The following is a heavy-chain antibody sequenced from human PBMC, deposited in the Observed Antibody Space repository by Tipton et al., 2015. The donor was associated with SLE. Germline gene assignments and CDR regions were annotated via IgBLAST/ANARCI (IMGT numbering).Heavy chain of an antibody. J-gene: IGHJ4*02. D-gene: IGHD6-13*01. CDR2: IFYSGSS. V-gene: IGHV4-39*01. CDR3: ARRKSSWTYYFDY. CDR1: GGSISTSNFY. Sequence: LRLSCTVSGGSISTSNFYWGWIRQAPGKGLEWIGSIFYSGSSYYNPSLKSRVTIYVDTSKNQFSLKLSSVTAADTAVYYCARRKSSWTYYFDYWGQGTLVTVSS.